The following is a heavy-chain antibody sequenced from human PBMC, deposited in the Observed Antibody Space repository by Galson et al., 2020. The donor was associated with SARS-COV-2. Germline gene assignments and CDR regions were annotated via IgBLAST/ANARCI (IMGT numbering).Heavy chain of an antibody. Sequence: GGSLRLSCAASGFTFSNFAMTWVRQRPGKGLEWVSGVSASGGTTYYADAVKGRFTIIRDNSKNTLYLQMDSLRAEDTAVYYCAKWGRASWERLPFDPWGQGTLVTVSS. D-gene: IGHD1-26*01. J-gene: IGHJ5*02. V-gene: IGHV3-23*01. CDR1: GFTFSNFA. CDR2: VSASGGTT. CDR3: AKWGRASWERLPFDP.